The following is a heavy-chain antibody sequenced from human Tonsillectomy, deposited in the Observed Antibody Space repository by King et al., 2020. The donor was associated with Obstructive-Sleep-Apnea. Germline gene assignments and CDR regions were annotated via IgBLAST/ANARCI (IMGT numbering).Heavy chain of an antibody. D-gene: IGHD3-3*01. CDR2: ISSSGKTI. J-gene: IGHJ4*02. Sequence: VQLVESGGGLVKPGGSLRLSCAASGLILSDYYMSWLRQAPGKGLEWISYISSSGKTISYVDSVRGRFTISRDNAKNSLYLEMNSLRAEDTAVYYCARERSGAFEYFDYWGQGILVTVSS. CDR3: ARERSGAFEYFDY. CDR1: GLILSDYY. V-gene: IGHV3-11*01.